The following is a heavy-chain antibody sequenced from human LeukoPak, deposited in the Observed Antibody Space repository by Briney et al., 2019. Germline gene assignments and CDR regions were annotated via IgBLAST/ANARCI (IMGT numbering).Heavy chain of an antibody. V-gene: IGHV3-48*04. CDR2: ISSSGSTI. CDR3: AELGITMIGGV. D-gene: IGHD3-10*02. CDR1: GFTCSSYN. Sequence: GGSLRLSCAASGFTCSSYNMNWVRQAPGKGLEWVSYISSSGSTIYYADSVKGRFAISRDNAKNSLYLQMNSLRAEDTAVYYCAELGITMIGGVWGKGTTVTISS. J-gene: IGHJ6*04.